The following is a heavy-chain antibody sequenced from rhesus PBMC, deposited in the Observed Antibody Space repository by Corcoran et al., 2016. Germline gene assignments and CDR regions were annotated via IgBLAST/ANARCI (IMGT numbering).Heavy chain of an antibody. V-gene: IGHV2-95*01. CDR1: VFSISTTGTG. J-gene: IGHJ5-2*02. CDR2: IYWNDSK. Sequence: VTLKESGPALVQPTPPLTLTCTVSVFSISTTGTGVGWIRQPPGKALEWLASIYWNDSKYYSTSLKSRLTISKDTSKNQVVLTMTNMDPVDTATYYWAGAGMNEVSLDVWGRGVLVTVSS. CDR3: AGAGMNEVSLDV. D-gene: IGHD1-32*01.